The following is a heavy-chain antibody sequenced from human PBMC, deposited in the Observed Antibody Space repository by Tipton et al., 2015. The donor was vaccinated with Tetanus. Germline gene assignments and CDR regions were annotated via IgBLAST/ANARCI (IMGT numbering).Heavy chain of an antibody. CDR1: GGSISSGGYS. CDR3: ARGRPSSLGPPKDAFDI. CDR2: IYHSGST. V-gene: IGHV4-30-2*01. Sequence: TLSLTCAVSGGSISSGGYSWSWIRQPPGKGLEWIGYIYHSGSTYYNPSFKSRATISVDRPKNQFSLKLSSVTAADTAVYYCARGRPSSLGPPKDAFDIWGQGTMVTVSS. D-gene: IGHD3-16*01. J-gene: IGHJ3*02.